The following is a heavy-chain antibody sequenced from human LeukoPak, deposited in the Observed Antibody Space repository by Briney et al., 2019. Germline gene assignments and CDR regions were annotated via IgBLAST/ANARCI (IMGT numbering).Heavy chain of an antibody. CDR3: AREKVVASQYYYYGMDV. V-gene: IGHV3-74*01. Sequence: GGSLRLSCAASEFTLSSYFMHWVRQAPGKGLVWVSHIENNGRSTNYADSVKGRFTISRDNTRNTLSLEMNNLRAEDTAIYYCAREKVVASQYYYYGMDVWGQGTTVTVSS. D-gene: IGHD2-15*01. J-gene: IGHJ6*02. CDR2: IENNGRST. CDR1: EFTLSSYF.